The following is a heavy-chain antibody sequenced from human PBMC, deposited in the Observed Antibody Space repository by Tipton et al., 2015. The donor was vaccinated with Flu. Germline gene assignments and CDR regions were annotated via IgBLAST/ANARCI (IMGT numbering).Heavy chain of an antibody. V-gene: IGHV1-2*02. CDR2: INPNSGGT. CDR3: AGWGYGSGSYQRYNWFDP. J-gene: IGHJ5*02. Sequence: QVQLVQSGAEVQRTGASVKVSCKASGYTFTGYYMHWVRQAPGQGLEWMGWINPNSGGTNYAQKFQGRVTMTRDTSISTAYMELSRLRSDDTAVYYCAGWGYGSGSYQRYNWFDPWGQGTLVTVSS. D-gene: IGHD3-10*01. CDR1: GYTFTGYY.